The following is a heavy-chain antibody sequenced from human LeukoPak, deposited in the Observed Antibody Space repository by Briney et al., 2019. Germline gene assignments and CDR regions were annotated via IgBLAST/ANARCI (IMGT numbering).Heavy chain of an antibody. J-gene: IGHJ6*04. V-gene: IGHV1-18*01. CDR3: ATSGLGYCSSTSCFEVDV. CDR1: GYTFTSYG. D-gene: IGHD2-2*01. Sequence: ASVKVSCKASGYTFTSYGISWVRQAPGQGLEWMGWISAYNGNTNYAQKLQGRVTMTTDTSTSTAYMELSSLRSEDTAVYYCATSGLGYCSSTSCFEVDVWGKGTTVTVSS. CDR2: ISAYNGNT.